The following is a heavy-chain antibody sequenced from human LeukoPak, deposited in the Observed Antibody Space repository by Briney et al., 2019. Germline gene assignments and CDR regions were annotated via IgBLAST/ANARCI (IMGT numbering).Heavy chain of an antibody. V-gene: IGHV4-59*11. CDR2: IYYSGST. D-gene: IGHD3-3*02. Sequence: SETLSLTCTVSGGSISSHYWSWIRLPPGKGLEWIGYIYYSGSTNYNPSLKSRVTISVDTSKNQFSLKLSSVTAADTAVYYCARAKGIFGVVYYFHYWGQGTLVTVSS. J-gene: IGHJ4*02. CDR1: GGSISSHY. CDR3: ARAKGIFGVVYYFHY.